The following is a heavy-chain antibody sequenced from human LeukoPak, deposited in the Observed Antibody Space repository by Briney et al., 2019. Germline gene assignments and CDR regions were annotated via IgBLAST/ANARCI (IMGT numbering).Heavy chain of an antibody. CDR3: ATNLRQWELPRWFDP. D-gene: IGHD1-26*01. CDR1: GYTFTGYY. Sequence: ASVKVSCKASGYTFTGYYMHWVRQAPGQGLEWMGWINPNSGGTNYAQKFQGRVAMTEDTSTDTAYMELSSLRSEDTAVYYCATNLRQWELPRWFDPWGQGTLVTVSS. V-gene: IGHV1-2*02. J-gene: IGHJ5*02. CDR2: INPNSGGT.